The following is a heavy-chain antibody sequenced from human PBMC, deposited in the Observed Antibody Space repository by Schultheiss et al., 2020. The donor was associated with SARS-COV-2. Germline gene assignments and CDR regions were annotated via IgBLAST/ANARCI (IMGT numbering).Heavy chain of an antibody. J-gene: IGHJ6*02. Sequence: GGSLRLSCAASGFTFSTYTMNWVRQAPGKGLEWVSYISSSGSTIYYADSVKGRFTISRDNAKNSLYLQMNSLRAEDTALYYCARDLYNTVVPWGVYYYYGMDVWGQGTTVTVAS. CDR1: GFTFSTYT. D-gene: IGHD4-23*01. CDR2: ISSSGSTI. CDR3: ARDLYNTVVPWGVYYYYGMDV. V-gene: IGHV3-48*04.